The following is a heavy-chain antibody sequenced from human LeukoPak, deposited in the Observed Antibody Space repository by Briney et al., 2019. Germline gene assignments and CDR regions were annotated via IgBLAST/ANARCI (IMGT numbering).Heavy chain of an antibody. CDR3: AREAGETDNTGIDY. V-gene: IGHV1-69*13. J-gene: IGHJ4*02. CDR2: IIPIFGTA. D-gene: IGHD1-14*01. Sequence: ASVKVSCKASGGTFSSYAISWVRQAPGQGLEWMGGIIPIFGTANYAQKFQGRVTITADESTSTAYMELSSLRSEDTAVYYCAREAGETDNTGIDYWGQGILVTVSS. CDR1: GGTFSSYA.